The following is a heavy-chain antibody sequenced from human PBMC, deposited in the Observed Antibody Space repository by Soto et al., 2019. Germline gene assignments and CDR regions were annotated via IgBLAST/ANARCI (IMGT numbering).Heavy chain of an antibody. CDR3: ARVNRSPSRLDP. Sequence: SXTLSLTXXXXXXXXXXXAYYWSXXXQPTGKGLEWIGYVYYSGSTSYNPSLETGVTISVDTSKNQFSLKLTSVTPADTAIYFCARVNRSPSRLDPWGQGTLVTVSS. V-gene: IGHV4-61*08. J-gene: IGHJ5*02. CDR2: VYYSGST. CDR1: XXXXXXXAYY. D-gene: IGHD1-26*01.